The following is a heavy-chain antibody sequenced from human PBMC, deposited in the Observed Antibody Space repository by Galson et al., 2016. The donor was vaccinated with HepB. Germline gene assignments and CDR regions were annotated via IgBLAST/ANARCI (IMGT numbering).Heavy chain of an antibody. V-gene: IGHV1-8*02. CDR1: GYTFNSYA. CDR3: ARTRTVVRGLEIAY. D-gene: IGHD3-10*02. J-gene: IGHJ4*02. CDR2: MDPKSGAT. Sequence: SVKVSCKASGYTFNSYAINWVRQATGQGLEWMGWMDPKSGATGFAQKFQGRVTMTRNTSITTAYMELSGLTSADAAVYYCARTRTVVRGLEIAYWGQGTRVTVSS.